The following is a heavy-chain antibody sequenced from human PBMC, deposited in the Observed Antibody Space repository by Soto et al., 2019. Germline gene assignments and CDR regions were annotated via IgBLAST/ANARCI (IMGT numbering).Heavy chain of an antibody. CDR1: GGSISSYY. D-gene: IGHD2-15*01. J-gene: IGHJ5*02. V-gene: IGHV4-59*01. CDR3: ASLKTVVAATDSWFDP. Sequence: SETLSLTCTVSGGSISSYYWSWIRQPPGKGLEWIGYIYYSGSTNYNPSLKSRVTISVDTSKNQFSLKLSSVTAADTAVYYCASLKTVVAATDSWFDPWGQGTLVTVSS. CDR2: IYYSGST.